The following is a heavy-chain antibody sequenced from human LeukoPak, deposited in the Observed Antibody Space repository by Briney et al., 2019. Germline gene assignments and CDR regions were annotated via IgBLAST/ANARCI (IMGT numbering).Heavy chain of an antibody. CDR2: IYYTRTT. CDR1: GFTFSSYW. V-gene: IGHV4-39*07. J-gene: IGHJ5*02. D-gene: IGHD6-25*01. Sequence: GSLRLSCAASGFTFSSYWMTWVRQSPGKGLEWIGTIYYTRTTYYNPSLNSRVTISLDTSQNQFSLKLSSVTAADTAVYYCASAAEYNWFDPWGQGTLVTVSS. CDR3: ASAAEYNWFDP.